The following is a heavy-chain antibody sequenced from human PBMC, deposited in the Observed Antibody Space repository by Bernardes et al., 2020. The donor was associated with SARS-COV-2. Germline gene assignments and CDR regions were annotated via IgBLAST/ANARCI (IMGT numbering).Heavy chain of an antibody. V-gene: IGHV3-21*06. CDR1: GFTFSSST. CDR3: ARVDFSNLYYFDY. Sequence: VGSLILSCAASGFTFSSSTMNWVRQAPGPGLEWISSISTSSSYLSYSDSVRGRFTISRDNAKNSVSLQMNSLRAEDTAVYYCARVDFSNLYYFDYWGQGTPVTVSS. CDR2: ISTSSSYL. D-gene: IGHD4-4*01. J-gene: IGHJ4*02.